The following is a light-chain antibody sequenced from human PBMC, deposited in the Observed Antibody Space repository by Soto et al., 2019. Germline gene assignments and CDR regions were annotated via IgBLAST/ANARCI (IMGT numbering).Light chain of an antibody. CDR3: QQSFSTPRT. CDR2: AAS. V-gene: IGKV1-39*01. J-gene: IGKJ1*01. Sequence: DLQMTQSPSSLSASVGDRVTISCRASQTINTYVNWYLQKPGKAPKLLIYAASSLHSGVPSRFSGSGSGTYFTLTISSLQPEDFATYYCQQSFSTPRTFGQGTKVEIK. CDR1: QTINTY.